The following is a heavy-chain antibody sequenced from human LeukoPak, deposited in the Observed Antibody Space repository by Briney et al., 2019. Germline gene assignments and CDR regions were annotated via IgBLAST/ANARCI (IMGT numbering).Heavy chain of an antibody. CDR1: GFTFSSYA. V-gene: IGHV3-30-3*01. J-gene: IGHJ4*02. Sequence: PGRSLRLSCAASGFTFSSYAMHWVRQAPGKGLEWVAVISYDGSNKYYADSVKGRFTISRDNSKNTLYLQMNSLRAEDTAVYYCARGSYDFWSAKVDYWGQGTLVTVSS. D-gene: IGHD3-3*01. CDR3: ARGSYDFWSAKVDY. CDR2: ISYDGSNK.